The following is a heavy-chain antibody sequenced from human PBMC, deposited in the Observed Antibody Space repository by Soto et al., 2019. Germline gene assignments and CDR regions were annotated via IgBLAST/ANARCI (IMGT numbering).Heavy chain of an antibody. D-gene: IGHD6-19*01. CDR2: IIPIFGTA. CDR3: ATVAVAGTERRYYYYGMDV. J-gene: IGHJ6*02. Sequence: SVKVSCKASGGTFSSYAISWVRQAPGQGLVWMGGIIPIFGTANYAQKFQGRVTITADESTSTAYMELSSLRSEDTAVYYCATVAVAGTERRYYYYGMDVWGQGTTVTVSS. CDR1: GGTFSSYA. V-gene: IGHV1-69*13.